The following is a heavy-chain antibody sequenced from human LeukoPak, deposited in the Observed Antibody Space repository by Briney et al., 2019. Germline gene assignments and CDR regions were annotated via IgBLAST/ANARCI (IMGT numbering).Heavy chain of an antibody. CDR3: ARGKRLLWFGEHDY. V-gene: IGHV3-30*04. CDR1: GFTFSSYA. J-gene: IGHJ4*02. CDR2: ISYDGSNK. Sequence: PGGSLRLSCAASGFTFSSYAMHWVRQAPGKGLEWVAVISYDGSNKYYADSVKGRFTISRDNSKNTLYLQMNSLRAEDTAVYYCARGKRLLWFGEHDYWGQGTLVTVSS. D-gene: IGHD3-10*01.